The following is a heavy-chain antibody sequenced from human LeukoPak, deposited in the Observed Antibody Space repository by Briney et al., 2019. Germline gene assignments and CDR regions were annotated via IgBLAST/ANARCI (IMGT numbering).Heavy chain of an antibody. CDR1: GFTFSSYA. CDR3: ARDRGDGSELDAFDI. V-gene: IGHV3-23*01. J-gene: IGHJ3*02. D-gene: IGHD5-24*01. CDR2: ISGSGGST. Sequence: GGSLRLSCAASGFTFSSYAMSWVRQAPGKGLEWVSAISGSGGSTYYADSVKGRFTISRDNSKNTLYLQMNSLRAEDTAVYYCARDRGDGSELDAFDIWGQGTMVTVSS.